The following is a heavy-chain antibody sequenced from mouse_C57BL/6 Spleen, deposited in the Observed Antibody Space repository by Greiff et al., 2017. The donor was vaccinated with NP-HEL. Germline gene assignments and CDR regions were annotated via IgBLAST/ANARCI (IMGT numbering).Heavy chain of an antibody. Sequence: EVQGVQSGDGLVKPGGSLKLSCAASGFTFSSYSMPWVRQTPEQRLEWVAYISRGGDYIYYADTLKGRFTISRDNARNTLYLQMSSLKSEDTAMYYCTGGLRHYAMDYWGQGTSVTVSS. CDR1: GFTFSSYS. CDR2: ISRGGDYI. CDR3: TGGLRHYAMDY. J-gene: IGHJ4*01. D-gene: IGHD2-4*01. V-gene: IGHV5-9-1*02.